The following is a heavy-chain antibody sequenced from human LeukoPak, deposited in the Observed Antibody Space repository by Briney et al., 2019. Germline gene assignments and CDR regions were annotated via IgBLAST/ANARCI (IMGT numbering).Heavy chain of an antibody. CDR1: GFTFSSYE. Sequence: AGGSLRLSCAASGFTFSSYEMNWVRQAPGKGLEWVSYISSSGSTIYYADSVKGRFTISRDNAKNSLYLQMNSLRAEDTAVYNCARDSGWYTGFDYWGQGTLVTVSS. J-gene: IGHJ4*02. CDR2: ISSSGSTI. V-gene: IGHV3-48*03. CDR3: ARDSGWYTGFDY. D-gene: IGHD6-19*01.